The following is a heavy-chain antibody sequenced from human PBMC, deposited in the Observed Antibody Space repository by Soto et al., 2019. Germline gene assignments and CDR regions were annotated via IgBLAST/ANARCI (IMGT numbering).Heavy chain of an antibody. J-gene: IGHJ3*02. CDR2: INPKSGGT. D-gene: IGHD3-9*01. V-gene: IGHV1-2*02. CDR1: GYTFSGYY. Sequence: ASLKVSCKASGYTFSGYYMHWVRQAPGQGLEWMGWINPKSGGTKYVQKFQGRVTMTRDTSSNTVYMDLSRLTSDDTAVYYCAREGTGYSAFDIWGQGTMVTVSS. CDR3: AREGTGYSAFDI.